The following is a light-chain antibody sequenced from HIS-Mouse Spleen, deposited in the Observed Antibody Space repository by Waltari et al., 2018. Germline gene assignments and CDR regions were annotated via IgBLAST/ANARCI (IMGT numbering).Light chain of an antibody. CDR1: SSDVGSYNL. Sequence: QSALTQPASVSGSPGQSITISCTGTSSDVGSYNLVSWYQQHPGKAPKLMSYEGSKRPSGVSNRFSGSNAGNTASLTSSGLQAEDEADYYCCSYAGSSTWVFGGGTKLTVL. CDR2: EGS. V-gene: IGLV2-23*01. CDR3: CSYAGSSTWV. J-gene: IGLJ3*02.